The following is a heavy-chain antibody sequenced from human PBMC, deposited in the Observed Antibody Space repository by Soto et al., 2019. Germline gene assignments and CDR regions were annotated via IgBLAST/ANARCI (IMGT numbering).Heavy chain of an antibody. CDR2: IYSGGST. CDR1: GVTVSSNY. V-gene: IGHV3-66*04. D-gene: IGHD5-18*01. CDR3: ARHGYNYGGGYLAY. Sequence: EVQLVESGGGLVQPGGSLRLSCAASGVTVSSNYMSWVRQAPGKGLAWVSVIYSGGSTYYADSATGRFTISRDNSKNTLYLQMNSLRAEDTAVYYCARHGYNYGGGYLAYWGQGTRVTVSS. J-gene: IGHJ4*02.